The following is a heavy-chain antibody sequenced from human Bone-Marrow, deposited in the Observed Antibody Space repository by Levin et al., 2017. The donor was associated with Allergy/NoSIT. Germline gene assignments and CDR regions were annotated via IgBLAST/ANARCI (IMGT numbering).Heavy chain of an antibody. D-gene: IGHD4-17*01. J-gene: IGHJ2*01. CDR1: GYSFTSYW. Sequence: PGGSLRLSCKGSGYSFTSYWIGWVRQMPGKGLEWMGIIYPGDSDTRYSPSFQGQVTISADKSISTAYLQWSSLKASDTAMYYCARLWDGDYDGWYFDLWGRGTLVTVSS. CDR3: ARLWDGDYDGWYFDL. V-gene: IGHV5-51*01. CDR2: IYPGDSDT.